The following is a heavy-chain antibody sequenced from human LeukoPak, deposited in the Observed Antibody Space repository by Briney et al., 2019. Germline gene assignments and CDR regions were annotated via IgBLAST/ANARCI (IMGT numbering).Heavy chain of an antibody. J-gene: IGHJ6*02. CDR2: IKQDGNEK. CDR3: ASYYGSGSYYNRAYYYGMDV. V-gene: IGHV3-7*02. D-gene: IGHD3-10*01. CDR1: GLTFSGYW. Sequence: PGGSLRLTCVASGLTFSGYWMNWVRQAPGKGLEWVANIKQDGNEKYYVDSVKGRFTISRDNAKNSLYLQMNSLRAEDTAVYYCASYYGSGSYYNRAYYYGMDVWGQGTTVTVSS.